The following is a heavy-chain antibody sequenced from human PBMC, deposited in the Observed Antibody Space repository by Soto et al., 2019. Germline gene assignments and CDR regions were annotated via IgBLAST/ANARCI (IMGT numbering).Heavy chain of an antibody. D-gene: IGHD4-17*01. CDR3: ARPNWDYGERGYYFYGMDV. CDR1: GYTFTTYD. Sequence: ASVQVSCRASGYTFTTYDITWVRQAPGQGLEWMGWISNDNGDTDYAQKRQGRVTMTTDTSTTTAYMELRSLTSDDTAVYYCARPNWDYGERGYYFYGMDVWGQGTTVTVS. CDR2: ISNDNGDT. J-gene: IGHJ6*02. V-gene: IGHV1-18*04.